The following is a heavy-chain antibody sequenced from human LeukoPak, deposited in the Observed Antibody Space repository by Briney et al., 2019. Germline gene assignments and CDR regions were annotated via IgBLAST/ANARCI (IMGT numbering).Heavy chain of an antibody. V-gene: IGHV3-66*01. CDR2: LYSGGST. Sequence: PGGSLRLSCAASGFTVSSSYISWVRQAPGKGLEWVSVLYSGGSTYYADSVKGRFTISRDNSKNTVFLQMNSLRAEDTALYYCAKERKYYGSESRGSPPVDAFDMWGQGTMVTVSS. J-gene: IGHJ3*02. D-gene: IGHD3-10*01. CDR3: AKERKYYGSESRGSPPVDAFDM. CDR1: GFTVSSSY.